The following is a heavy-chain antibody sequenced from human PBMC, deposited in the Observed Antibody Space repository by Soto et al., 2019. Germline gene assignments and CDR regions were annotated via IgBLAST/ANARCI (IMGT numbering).Heavy chain of an antibody. Sequence: SVKVSCKASGGTFSSHAISWVRQAPGRGLEWMGGIIPIFGTANYAQNFRARVTITADESTSTAYMELSSLTSEDTAVYYCGSVGYCSSTNCLFYYYHYGMDVWGQGTTVTVSS. CDR1: GGTFSSHA. CDR2: IIPIFGTA. CDR3: GSVGYCSSTNCLFYYYHYGMDV. V-gene: IGHV1-69*13. D-gene: IGHD2-2*03. J-gene: IGHJ6*02.